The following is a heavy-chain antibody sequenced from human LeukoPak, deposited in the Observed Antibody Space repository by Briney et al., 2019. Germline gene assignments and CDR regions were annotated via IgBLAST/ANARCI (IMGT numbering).Heavy chain of an antibody. CDR1: GFTFSSYG. Sequence: GRSLRLSCAASGFTFSSYGMHWVRQAPGKGLEWVAVISCDGSNKYYADSVKGRFTISRDNSKNTLYLQMNSLRAEDTAVYYCAKDHGGGLQDYWGQGTLVTVSS. CDR2: ISCDGSNK. V-gene: IGHV3-30*18. CDR3: AKDHGGGLQDY. J-gene: IGHJ4*02. D-gene: IGHD6-19*01.